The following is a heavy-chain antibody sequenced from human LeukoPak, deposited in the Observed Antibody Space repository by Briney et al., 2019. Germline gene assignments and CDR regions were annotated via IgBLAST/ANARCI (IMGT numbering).Heavy chain of an antibody. CDR1: GFTFSSYW. CDR2: INNDESHT. V-gene: IGHV3-74*01. D-gene: IGHD3-9*01. Sequence: GGSLRLSCAASGFTFSSYWMHWVRQAPGKGLVWVSRINNDESHTTYADSVKGRVTISRDDAKNTLYLHMNSLRDDDTAVYYCASDQRYAFDYWGQGILVTVSS. J-gene: IGHJ4*02. CDR3: ASDQRYAFDY.